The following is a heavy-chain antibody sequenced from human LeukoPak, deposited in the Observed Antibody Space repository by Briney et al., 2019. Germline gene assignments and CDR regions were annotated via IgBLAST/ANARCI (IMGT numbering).Heavy chain of an antibody. J-gene: IGHJ6*02. CDR2: TYYRSKWYN. CDR1: GDSVSSNSAA. CDR3: ARVRAVAGDYYYYGMDV. V-gene: IGHV6-1*01. D-gene: IGHD6-19*01. Sequence: SQTPSLTCAISGDSVSSNSAAWNWIRQSPSRGLEWPGRTYYRSKWYNDYAVSVKSRITINPDTSKNQFSLQLNSVTPEDTAVYYCARVRAVAGDYYYYGMDVWGQGTTVTVSS.